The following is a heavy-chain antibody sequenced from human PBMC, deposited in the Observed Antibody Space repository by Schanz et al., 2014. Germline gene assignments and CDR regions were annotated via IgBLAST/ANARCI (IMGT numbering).Heavy chain of an antibody. V-gene: IGHV3-74*01. CDR3: ARPALWFGDNCFDP. D-gene: IGHD3-10*01. Sequence: EVQLVQSGGGLVQPGGSLRLSCAASGFTLSNYWMHWVRQAPGKGLVWVSRINGDGSRTAYADSVKGRFTISRDNAKNTLYLQMNSLRAEDTAVYYGARPALWFGDNCFDPWGQGTLVTVSS. CDR1: GFTLSNYW. J-gene: IGHJ5*02. CDR2: INGDGSRT.